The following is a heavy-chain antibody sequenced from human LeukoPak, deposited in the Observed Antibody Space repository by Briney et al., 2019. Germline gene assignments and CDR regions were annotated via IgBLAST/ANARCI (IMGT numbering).Heavy chain of an antibody. CDR2: INPNSGGT. D-gene: IGHD3-22*01. J-gene: IGHJ4*02. V-gene: IGHV1-2*02. Sequence: GASVKVSCKASGYTFTGYYMHWVRQAPGQGLEWMGWINPNSGGTNYAQKFQGRVTMTRDTSISTAYMELSRLRSDDTAVYYCARDPVIGNYDSSGYYFDYWGQGTLVTVSS. CDR3: ARDPVIGNYDSSGYYFDY. CDR1: GYTFTGYY.